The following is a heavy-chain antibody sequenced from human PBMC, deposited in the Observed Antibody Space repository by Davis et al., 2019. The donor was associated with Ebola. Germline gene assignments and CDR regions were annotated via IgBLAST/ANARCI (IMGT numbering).Heavy chain of an antibody. Sequence: GESLKISCAASGFTFSSYWMHWVRQAPGKGLVWVSRINSDGSSTSYADSVKGRFTISRDKSKNTLYLQMNSLRAEDTAVYYCARVRPYGLIDYWGQGTLVTVSS. J-gene: IGHJ4*02. D-gene: IGHD4-17*01. V-gene: IGHV3-74*01. CDR3: ARVRPYGLIDY. CDR2: INSDGSST. CDR1: GFTFSSYW.